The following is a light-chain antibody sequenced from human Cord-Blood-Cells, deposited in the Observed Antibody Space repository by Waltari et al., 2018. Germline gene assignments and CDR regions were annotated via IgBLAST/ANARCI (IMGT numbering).Light chain of an antibody. CDR2: QDS. CDR1: KSGDKY. V-gene: IGLV3-1*01. Sequence: SYELTQLPSVSVSPGQTASITCSGDKSGDKYACWYQQKPGQSPVLVIYQDSKRPSGIPERFSGSNSGNTATLTMDEADYYCQAWDSSTVVFGGGTKLTVL. J-gene: IGLJ2*01. CDR3: QAWDSSTVV.